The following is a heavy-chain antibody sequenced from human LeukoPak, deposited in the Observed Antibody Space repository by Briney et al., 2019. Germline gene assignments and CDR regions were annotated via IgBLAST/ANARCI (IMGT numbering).Heavy chain of an antibody. D-gene: IGHD3-22*01. Sequence: PGGSLRLSCVASGFPFSSYWMTWVRQAPGKGLEWVANIKQDGSKKSYVDSVKGRFTISRDNAKNSLYLQMNSLRAEDTAVYYCARTAYYYDSSGYDDAFDIWGQGTMVTVSS. CDR3: ARTAYYYDSSGYDDAFDI. CDR2: IKQDGSKK. J-gene: IGHJ3*02. V-gene: IGHV3-7*03. CDR1: GFPFSSYW.